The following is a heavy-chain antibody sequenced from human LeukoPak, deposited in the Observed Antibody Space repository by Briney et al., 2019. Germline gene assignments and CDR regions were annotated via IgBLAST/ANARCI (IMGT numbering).Heavy chain of an antibody. CDR2: ISGSGCST. J-gene: IGHJ4*02. CDR1: GFTFSSYA. Sequence: GGSLRLSCAASGFTFSSYAMSWVRQAPGKGLEWVSAISGSGCSTYYADSVKGRFTISGDNSKNTLYLQMNSLRAEDTAVYYCARDSSGWLGWSTLDYWGQGTLVTVSS. V-gene: IGHV3-23*01. D-gene: IGHD6-19*01. CDR3: ARDSSGWLGWSTLDY.